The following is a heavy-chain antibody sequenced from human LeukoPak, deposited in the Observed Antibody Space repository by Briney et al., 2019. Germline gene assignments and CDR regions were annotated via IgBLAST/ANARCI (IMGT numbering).Heavy chain of an antibody. CDR1: GFTFSSYA. D-gene: IGHD5-18*01. J-gene: IGHJ4*02. CDR3: AKGPRIELWLRFDY. Sequence: PGGSLRLSCSASGFTFSSYAMHWVRQAPGKGLEWVSSISGSGGSTYYADSVKGRFTISRDNSKNTLYLQMNSLRAEDTAVYYCAKGPRIELWLRFDYWGQGTLVTVSS. CDR2: ISGSGGST. V-gene: IGHV3-23*01.